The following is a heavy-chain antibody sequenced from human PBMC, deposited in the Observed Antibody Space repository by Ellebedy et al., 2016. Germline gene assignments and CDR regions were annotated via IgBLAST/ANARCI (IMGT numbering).Heavy chain of an antibody. CDR3: TTDRYSGNDYFDY. J-gene: IGHJ4*02. D-gene: IGHD5-12*01. V-gene: IGHV3-15*01. CDR2: IKSKTDGGTT. CDR1: GFTFSNAW. Sequence: GESLKISCAASGFTFSNAWMSWVRQAPGKGLEWVGRIKSKTDGGTTDYAAPVKGRFTISRDDSKNTLYLQMNSLKTEDTAVYYCTTDRYSGNDYFDYWGQGTLVTVSS.